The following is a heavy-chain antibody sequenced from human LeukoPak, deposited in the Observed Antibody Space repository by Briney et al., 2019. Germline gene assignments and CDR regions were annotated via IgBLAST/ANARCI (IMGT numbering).Heavy chain of an antibody. CDR1: GGSISSYY. Sequence: SETLSLTCTVSGGSISSYYWSWIRQPPGKGLEWIGYIYYSGSTNYNPSLKSRVTISVDTSKNQFSLKLSSVTAADTAVYYCARASQVVWIDYWGQGTLVTASS. D-gene: IGHD2-15*01. J-gene: IGHJ4*02. V-gene: IGHV4-59*01. CDR2: IYYSGST. CDR3: ARASQVVWIDY.